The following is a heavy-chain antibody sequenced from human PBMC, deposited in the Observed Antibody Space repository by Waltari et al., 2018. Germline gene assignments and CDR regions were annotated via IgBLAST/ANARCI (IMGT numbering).Heavy chain of an antibody. CDR3: ARNSGNYSFFY. J-gene: IGHJ4*02. Sequence: QVQLQESGPGLVKPSETLSLTCAVPGYSIRSGYFWGWSRQPPGKGLEWIGSIYHSGRTYYNPSLNSRVTISVDTSKNQFSLKLSSVTAADTAVYYCARNSGNYSFFYWGQGTLVTVSS. D-gene: IGHD1-26*01. CDR2: IYHSGRT. V-gene: IGHV4-38-2*01. CDR1: GYSIRSGYF.